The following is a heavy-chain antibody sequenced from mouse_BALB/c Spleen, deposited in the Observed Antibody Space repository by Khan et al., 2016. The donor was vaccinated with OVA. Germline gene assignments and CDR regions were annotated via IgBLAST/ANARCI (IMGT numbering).Heavy chain of an antibody. CDR1: GYTFTDYY. Sequence: QVQLQQSGAELARPGASVKLSCKTSGYTFTDYYINWVKQRTGQGLEWIGEISPGSGDTYYNEKFKGKATLTVDKSSSTAYMELSSLTSEASAIYFCARSNYIVYTFAYWGQGTLVTVSA. CDR3: ARSNYIVYTFAY. D-gene: IGHD2-5*01. J-gene: IGHJ3*01. V-gene: IGHV1-77*01. CDR2: ISPGSGDT.